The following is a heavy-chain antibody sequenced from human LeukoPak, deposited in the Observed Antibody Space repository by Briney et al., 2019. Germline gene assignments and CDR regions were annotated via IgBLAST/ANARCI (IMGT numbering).Heavy chain of an antibody. V-gene: IGHV4-59*08. Sequence: SGTLSLTCSVSGGSITNYYWSWIRQSPGKGLEWIGFIYNTGRKNYNPSLQSRVTMSIDTSKNQFSLKLSSVTAADTAVYYCARQGELAIDYWGQGTLV. CDR1: GGSITNYY. D-gene: IGHD1-26*01. CDR3: ARQGELAIDY. J-gene: IGHJ4*02. CDR2: IYNTGRK.